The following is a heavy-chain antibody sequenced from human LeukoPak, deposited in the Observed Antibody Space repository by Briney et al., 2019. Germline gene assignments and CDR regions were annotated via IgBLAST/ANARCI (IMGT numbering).Heavy chain of an antibody. V-gene: IGHV4-59*12. CDR3: AREDDSSGSLAY. CDR1: GGSISSYY. Sequence: SETLSLTCTVSGGSISSYYWSWIRQPPGKGLEWIGYIYYSGSTNYNPSLKSRVTISVDTSKNQFSLKLSSVTAADTAAYYCAREDDSSGSLAYWGQGTLVTVSS. J-gene: IGHJ4*02. D-gene: IGHD3-22*01. CDR2: IYYSGST.